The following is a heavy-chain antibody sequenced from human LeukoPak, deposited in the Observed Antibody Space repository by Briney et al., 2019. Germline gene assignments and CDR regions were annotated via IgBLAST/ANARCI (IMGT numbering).Heavy chain of an antibody. CDR3: AREHKNYDGEGYYNAY. J-gene: IGHJ1*01. D-gene: IGHD2-21*01. Sequence: SETLSLTCTVSGGSISNYYWSWIRQPAGQGLEWIGRIYAGANTDHNPSLNSRATMSVDSSKNQFSLRLRSVTAADTAVYYCAREHKNYDGEGYYNAYCGQGTPLTVSS. V-gene: IGHV4-4*07. CDR1: GGSISNYY. CDR2: IYAGANT.